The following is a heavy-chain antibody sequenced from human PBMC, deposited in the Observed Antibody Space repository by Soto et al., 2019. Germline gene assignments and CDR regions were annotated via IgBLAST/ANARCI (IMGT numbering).Heavy chain of an antibody. CDR1: AYTFSGYY. V-gene: IGHV1-2*02. D-gene: IGHD2-8*01. Sequence: ASVKVSCETSAYTFSGYYLHCVRQAPGQGLEWMGWINPKSGGTLYAQKFQGRVTMTRDTSISTAYMELRRLRSDDTAVSYCARGGTFAYFTNGYSVYWGQGTLVTVSS. J-gene: IGHJ4*02. CDR3: ARGGTFAYFTNGYSVY. CDR2: INPKSGGT.